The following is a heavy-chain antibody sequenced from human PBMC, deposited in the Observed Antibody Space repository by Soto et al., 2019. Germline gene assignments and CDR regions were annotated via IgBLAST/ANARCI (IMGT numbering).Heavy chain of an antibody. CDR1: GDSVSGTNW. V-gene: IGHV4-4*02. J-gene: IGHJ4*02. CDR3: VRAPHY. Sequence: QVQLQESGPGLVKPSGTLSLTCAVSGDSVSGTNWWSWVRQPPGKGLEWIGEIHHSGSSNYNPSLKTRVTIPGDESKNQFARRVRSVTAAGTAVYYCVRAPHYWGQGTLVTLSS. CDR2: IHHSGSS.